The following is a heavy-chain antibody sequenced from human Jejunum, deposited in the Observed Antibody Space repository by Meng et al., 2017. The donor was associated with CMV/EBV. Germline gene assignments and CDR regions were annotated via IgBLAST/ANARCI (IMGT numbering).Heavy chain of an antibody. V-gene: IGHV3-30*02. CDR2: LRHDGGGE. CDR3: GKDSHSSGWYVDF. J-gene: IGHJ4*02. Sequence: SGFSVSTYGMHWVRQAPGKGLEWVAFLRHDGGGESYADSVRGRFTISRDNSKSTLYLQMNSPRPGDSAVYYCGKDSHSSGWYVDFWGQGTLVTVSS. D-gene: IGHD6-19*01. CDR1: GFSVSTYG.